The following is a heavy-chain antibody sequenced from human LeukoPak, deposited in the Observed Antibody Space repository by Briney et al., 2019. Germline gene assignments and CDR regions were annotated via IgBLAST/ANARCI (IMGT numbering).Heavy chain of an antibody. CDR3: ASYSGSYPYYFDY. V-gene: IGHV3-21*01. CDR1: GFTFSSYS. D-gene: IGHD1-26*01. J-gene: IGHJ4*02. CDR2: ISSSSSYI. Sequence: GGPLRLSCAASGFTFSSYSMNWVRQAPGKGLEWVSSISSSSSYIYYADSVKGRFTISRDNAKNSLYLQMNSLRAEDTAVYYCASYSGSYPYYFDYWGQGTLVTVSS.